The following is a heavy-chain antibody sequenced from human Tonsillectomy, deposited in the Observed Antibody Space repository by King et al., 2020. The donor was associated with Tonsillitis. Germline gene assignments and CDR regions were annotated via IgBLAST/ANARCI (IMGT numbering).Heavy chain of an antibody. CDR2: IKSKTDGGTT. Sequence: VQLVESGGGLVKPGGSLRLSCAASGFTFSNAWMNWVRQAPGKGLEWVGRIKSKTDGGTTDYAAPVKGRFTISRDDSKNTLYLQMNSLKTEDTAVYYCTTGDYYDSSGYSPPFDYWGQGTLVTVSS. D-gene: IGHD3-22*01. V-gene: IGHV3-15*07. CDR3: TTGDYYDSSGYSPPFDY. CDR1: GFTFSNAW. J-gene: IGHJ4*02.